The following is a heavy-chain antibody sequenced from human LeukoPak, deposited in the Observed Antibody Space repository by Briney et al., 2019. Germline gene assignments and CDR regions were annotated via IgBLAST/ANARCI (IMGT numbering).Heavy chain of an antibody. CDR2: IGTAGDT. CDR3: ARRNYDFGVYDP. D-gene: IGHD3-3*01. J-gene: IGHJ5*02. V-gene: IGHV3-13*01. Sequence: GGSLRLSCAASGFTFSSYDMHWVRQATGKGLEWVSAIGTAGDTYYPGSVKGRFTISRENAKNSLYLQMNSLRAGDTAVYYCARRNYDFGVYDPWGQGTLVTVSS. CDR1: GFTFSSYD.